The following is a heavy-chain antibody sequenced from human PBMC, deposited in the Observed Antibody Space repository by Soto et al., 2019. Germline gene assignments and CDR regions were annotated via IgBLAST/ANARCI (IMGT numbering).Heavy chain of an antibody. V-gene: IGHV1-69*13. J-gene: IGHJ4*02. Sequence: VKGSCKAAGCLFSTDAISWVRQDPGQGLEWMGGIIPVFATTYYSEKFEGRVTITADESTNTAYMELSSLRSEDTSMYYCARGDSGYVWFYEIWGQGTLVTVSS. D-gene: IGHD3-22*01. CDR1: GCLFSTDA. CDR2: IIPVFATT. CDR3: ARGDSGYVWFYEI.